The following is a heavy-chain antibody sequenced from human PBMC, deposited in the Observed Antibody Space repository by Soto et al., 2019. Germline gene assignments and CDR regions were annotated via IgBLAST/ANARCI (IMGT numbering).Heavy chain of an antibody. D-gene: IGHD6-13*01. J-gene: IGHJ6*02. CDR3: ARTEASSWSFFYYGMDV. V-gene: IGHV4-59*01. CDR2: VYYSDST. CDR1: GGPIGSYY. Sequence: PSETLSLTCTVSGGPIGSYYWSWIRQSPGKGLEWIGCVYYSDSTNYNPSLKSRVTISLDRSKNQFSLRLSSVTAADTAVYYCARTEASSWSFFYYGMDVWGQGTAVTSP.